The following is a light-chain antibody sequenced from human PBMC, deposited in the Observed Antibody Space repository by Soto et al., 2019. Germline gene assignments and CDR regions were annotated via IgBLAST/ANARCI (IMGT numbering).Light chain of an antibody. Sequence: AIQMTQSPSSLSASVGDRVTFTCRASQDIRNDLGWFQQKPGKAPKLLIYAASTLQSGVPSRFSGSRSGTSFSLTISRLHPEDFATYYCLQDYSYPRTFGQGTILAIK. CDR2: AAS. J-gene: IGKJ2*01. V-gene: IGKV1-6*01. CDR3: LQDYSYPRT. CDR1: QDIRND.